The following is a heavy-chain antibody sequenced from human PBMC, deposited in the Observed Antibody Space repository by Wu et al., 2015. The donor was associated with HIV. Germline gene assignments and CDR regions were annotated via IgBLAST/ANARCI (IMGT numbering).Heavy chain of an antibody. Sequence: QVQLVQSGTEVKKPGASVKVSCKASGYTFTTYDINWVRQATGQGLEYMGWMNPNNGNTASAQRFQGRITMTRATSISTAYLELSSLRSDDTAVYYCARDSRYYDSRGRLWFDPWGQGTLVTVSS. D-gene: IGHD3-22*01. CDR2: MNPNNGNT. J-gene: IGHJ5*02. V-gene: IGHV1-8*02. CDR1: GYTFTTYD. CDR3: ARDSRYYDSRGRLWFDP.